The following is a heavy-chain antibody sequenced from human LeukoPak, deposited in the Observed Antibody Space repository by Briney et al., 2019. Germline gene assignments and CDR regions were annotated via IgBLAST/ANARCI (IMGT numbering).Heavy chain of an antibody. CDR2: IYYSGST. D-gene: IGHD3-10*01. V-gene: IGHV4-39*07. CDR1: GGSISSSSYY. Sequence: SETLSLTCTVSGGSISSSSYYWGWIRQPPGKGLEWIGSIYYSGSTYYNPSLKSRVTISVDTSKNQFSLKLSSVTAADTAVYYCASNGDRRAAPPGYWGQGTLVTVSS. CDR3: ASNGDRRAAPPGY. J-gene: IGHJ4*02.